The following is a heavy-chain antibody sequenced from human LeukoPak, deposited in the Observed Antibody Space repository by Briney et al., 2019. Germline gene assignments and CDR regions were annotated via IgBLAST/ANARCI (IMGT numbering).Heavy chain of an antibody. D-gene: IGHD4-17*01. J-gene: IGHJ6*03. Sequence: PGGSLRLSCVASGLTFRSYVMTWVRQAPGKGLEWVSMISISGGNTYYADSVKGRFTISRDNSTNTLYLQMNSLRAEDTAVFYCARIRYNGDQYYCYYMDVWGKGTTVTVSS. V-gene: IGHV3-23*01. CDR2: ISISGGNT. CDR3: ARIRYNGDQYYCYYMDV. CDR1: GLTFRSYV.